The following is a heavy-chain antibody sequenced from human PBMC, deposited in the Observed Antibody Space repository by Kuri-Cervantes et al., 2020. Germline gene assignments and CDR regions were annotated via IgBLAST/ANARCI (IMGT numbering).Heavy chain of an antibody. CDR3: ARVTSGAFDI. Sequence: GGSLRLSCAASGFTFSSYAMHWVRQAPGKGLEWLAVISYDGSNKYYADSVKGRFTISRDSSKNTLYLQMNSLRAEDTAVYYCARVTSGAFDIWGQGTMVTVSS. V-gene: IGHV3-30*07. CDR1: GFTFSSYA. J-gene: IGHJ3*02. CDR2: ISYDGSNK.